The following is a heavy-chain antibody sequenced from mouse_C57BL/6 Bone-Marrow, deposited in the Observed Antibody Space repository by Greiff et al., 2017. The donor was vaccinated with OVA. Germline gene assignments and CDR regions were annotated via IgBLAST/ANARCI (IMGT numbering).Heavy chain of an antibody. CDR1: GYTFTSYG. Sequence: VQLQESGAALARPGASVKLSCKASGYTFTSYGISWVKQRPGQGLEWIGEIYPRSGNTFYTEQFKGQATLSADKSSSTAYMELRSLTSEDSAVYFCARRDYGSSPWFGYWGQGTLLTVSA. D-gene: IGHD1-1*01. V-gene: IGHV1-81*01. J-gene: IGHJ3*01. CDR3: ARRDYGSSPWFGY. CDR2: IYPRSGNT.